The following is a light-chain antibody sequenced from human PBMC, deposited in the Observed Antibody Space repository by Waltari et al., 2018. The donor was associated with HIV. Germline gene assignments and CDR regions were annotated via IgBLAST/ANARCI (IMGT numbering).Light chain of an antibody. J-gene: IGKJ2*01. V-gene: IGKV3-15*01. CDR2: GAS. CDR1: QSLSSN. CDR3: QQYNNWPYT. Sequence: EIVITQSPATLSLSPGDRATLSCRATQSLSSNLAWYQQKPGQAPRLLIYGASTRATGIPGRFSGSGSGTEFTLTISSLQSEDFAVYYCQQYNNWPYTFGQGTKLEIK.